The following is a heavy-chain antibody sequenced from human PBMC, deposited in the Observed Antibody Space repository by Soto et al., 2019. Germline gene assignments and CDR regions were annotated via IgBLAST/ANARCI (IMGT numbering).Heavy chain of an antibody. CDR3: ARRTAGWYVDL. CDR1: GFMFNSYA. Sequence: EVQLVESGGGLVQPGGSLRLSCAASGFMFNSYAMHWVRQAPGKGLEYVSAISSLGDSTFYANSVKDRFTISRDNSKNTLYLQRGSLRAEDMAVYYCARRTAGWYVDLWGRGTVVTVSS. CDR2: ISSLGDST. J-gene: IGHJ2*01. D-gene: IGHD2-21*02. V-gene: IGHV3-64*01.